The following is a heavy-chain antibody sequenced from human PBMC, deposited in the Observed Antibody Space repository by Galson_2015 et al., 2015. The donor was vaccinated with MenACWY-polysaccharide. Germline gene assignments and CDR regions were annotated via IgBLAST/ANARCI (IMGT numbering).Heavy chain of an antibody. CDR3: ARGRNYAGFDY. Sequence: SVKVSCKASGYTFTSYSLHWVRQAPGQGLDWMGLINPSGGSTTYAQTFQGRLTTTRDTSTSTVYMELSSLESEDTAVYYCARGRNYAGFDYWGQGTLVTVSS. J-gene: IGHJ4*02. D-gene: IGHD1-7*01. CDR1: GYTFTSYS. CDR2: INPSGGST. V-gene: IGHV1-46*01.